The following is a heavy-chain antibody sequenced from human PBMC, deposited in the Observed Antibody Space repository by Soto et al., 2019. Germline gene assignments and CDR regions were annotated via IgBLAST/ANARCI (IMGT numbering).Heavy chain of an antibody. D-gene: IGHD3-3*01. Sequence: QLQLQESGPGLVKPSETLSLTCTVSGGSISSSSYYWGWIRQPPGKGLEWIGSIYYSGSTYYNPSLKSRVTISVDTSKNQCSLKLSSVTAADTAVYYCARHFWSGFNYYYYGMDVWGQGTTVTVSS. CDR2: IYYSGST. CDR3: ARHFWSGFNYYYYGMDV. J-gene: IGHJ6*02. V-gene: IGHV4-39*01. CDR1: GGSISSSSYY.